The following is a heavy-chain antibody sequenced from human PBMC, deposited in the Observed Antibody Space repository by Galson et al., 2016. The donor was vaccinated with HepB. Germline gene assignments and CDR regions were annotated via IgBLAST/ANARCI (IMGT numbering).Heavy chain of an antibody. Sequence: SLRLSCAASGFTFSSYSMNWVRQAPGKGLEWVSSISSSSSYIYYADSVKGRFTISRDNAKNSLYLQMNSLRAEDTPVYYCARGERVAAIFDYWGQGTLVTVSS. CDR1: GFTFSSYS. CDR2: ISSSSSYI. CDR3: ARGERVAAIFDY. J-gene: IGHJ4*02. V-gene: IGHV3-21*01. D-gene: IGHD6-25*01.